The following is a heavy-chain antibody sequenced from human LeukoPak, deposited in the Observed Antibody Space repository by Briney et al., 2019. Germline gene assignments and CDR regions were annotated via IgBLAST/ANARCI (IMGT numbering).Heavy chain of an antibody. CDR3: AYSNSFDY. CDR1: GFTVSSNY. D-gene: IGHD4-11*01. V-gene: IGHV3-69-1*01. J-gene: IGHJ4*02. Sequence: GGSLRLSCAASGFTVSSNYMSWVRQAPGKGLEWVSYISRSNNVYYADSVKGRFTISRDNAKNSLYLQMNSLRAEDTAVYYCAYSNSFDYWGQGTLVTVSS. CDR2: ISRSNNV.